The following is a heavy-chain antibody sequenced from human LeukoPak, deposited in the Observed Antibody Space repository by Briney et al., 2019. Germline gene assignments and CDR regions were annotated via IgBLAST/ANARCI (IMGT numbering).Heavy chain of an antibody. V-gene: IGHV3-48*03. CDR2: ISSSGSTI. CDR3: ARTYDSSGYYFPDAFDI. J-gene: IGHJ3*02. D-gene: IGHD3-22*01. Sequence: GGSLRLSCAASGFTFSSYEMNWVRQAPGKGLEWVSYISSSGSTIYYADSVKGRFTISRDNAKNSLYLQMNSLRAEDTAVYYCARTYDSSGYYFPDAFDIWGQGTVVTVSS. CDR1: GFTFSSYE.